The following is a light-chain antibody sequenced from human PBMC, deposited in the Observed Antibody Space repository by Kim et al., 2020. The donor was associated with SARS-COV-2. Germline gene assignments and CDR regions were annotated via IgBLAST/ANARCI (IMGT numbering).Light chain of an antibody. CDR2: DVS. CDR1: QSLNDW. J-gene: IGKJ3*01. Sequence: ASVGDTVIIPCRASQSLNDWLFWYQQKPAEAPTLLVYDVSTLESGVPSRFSGSGSGTEFTLTISRLQPDDFATYYCQQYFNYPLTFGPGTKVDI. CDR3: QQYFNYPLT. V-gene: IGKV1-5*01.